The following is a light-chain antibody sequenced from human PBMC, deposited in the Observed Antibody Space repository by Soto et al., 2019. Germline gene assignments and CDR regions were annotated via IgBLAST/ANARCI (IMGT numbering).Light chain of an antibody. J-gene: IGKJ3*01. V-gene: IGKV4-1*01. CDR2: WAS. CDR1: QSVFYSSNNKNY. Sequence: DIVMTQSPDSLAVSLGERATINCKSSQSVFYSSNNKNYFAWYQQKPGQPPRLLIYWASTREFGVPDRFSRSGSVTDFSLTNSRLQAEDVAVYYCQQHYTTLPFTFGPGTKVAIK. CDR3: QQHYTTLPFT.